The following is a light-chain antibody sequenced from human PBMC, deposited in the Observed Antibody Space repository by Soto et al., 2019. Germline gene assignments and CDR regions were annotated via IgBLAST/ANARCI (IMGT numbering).Light chain of an antibody. J-gene: IGLJ2*01. CDR3: SSYTRSTTLNVL. CDR1: SSDVGGYKY. V-gene: IGLV2-14*01. Sequence: QSALTQPASVSGSHGQSITISCTGTSSDVGGYKYVSWYQQHPGKVPKLMIYEVSNRPSGVSNRFSGSKSGNTASLTISGLQAEDEAGYYCSSYTRSTTLNVLFGGGTKLTVL. CDR2: EVS.